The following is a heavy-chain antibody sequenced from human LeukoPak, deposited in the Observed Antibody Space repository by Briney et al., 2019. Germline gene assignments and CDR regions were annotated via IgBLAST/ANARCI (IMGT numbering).Heavy chain of an antibody. Sequence: ASAKVSCKASGYTFTGYYMHWVRQAPGQGLEWMGWINPNSGGTNYAQKFQGRVTMTRDMSTSTVYMELSSLRSEDTAVYYCARDEATDISKHFDYWGQGTLVTVSS. CDR1: GYTFTGYY. J-gene: IGHJ4*02. CDR2: INPNSGGT. V-gene: IGHV1-2*02. D-gene: IGHD2-15*01. CDR3: ARDEATDISKHFDY.